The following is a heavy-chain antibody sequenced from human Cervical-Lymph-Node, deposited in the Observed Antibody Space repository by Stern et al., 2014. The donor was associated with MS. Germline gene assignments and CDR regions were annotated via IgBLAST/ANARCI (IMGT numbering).Heavy chain of an antibody. D-gene: IGHD1-26*01. J-gene: IGHJ4*02. CDR3: TTGGGAWQLFDY. CDR2: TKSKTAGGTT. CDR1: GFTFSNAW. V-gene: IGHV3-15*01. Sequence: EVQLVESGGGLVKPGGSLRLSCATSGFTFSNAWMTWVRQAPGKGLEWVGRTKSKTAGGTTDDASPVKGRFTISRDDSKNTLYVQMNSLKTEDTAMYYCTTGGGAWQLFDYWGQGTLVTVSS.